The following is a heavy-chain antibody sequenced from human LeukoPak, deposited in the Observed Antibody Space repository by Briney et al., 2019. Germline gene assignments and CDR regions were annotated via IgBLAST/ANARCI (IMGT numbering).Heavy chain of an antibody. CDR2: INTNTGNP. D-gene: IGHD2-2*01. CDR3: ATYCSSTSCYGSWFDP. V-gene: IGHV7-4-1*02. Sequence: ASVKVSCKDSGYTFTSYAMNWVRQAPGQGLEWMGWINTNTGNPTYAQGFTGRFVFSLDTSVSTAYLQISSLKAEDTAVYYCATYCSSTSCYGSWFDPWGQGTLVTVSS. CDR1: GYTFTSYA. J-gene: IGHJ5*02.